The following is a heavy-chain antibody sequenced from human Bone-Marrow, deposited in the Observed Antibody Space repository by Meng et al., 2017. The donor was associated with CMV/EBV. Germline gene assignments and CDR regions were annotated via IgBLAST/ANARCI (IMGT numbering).Heavy chain of an antibody. CDR2: INHSGST. CDR3: ARSRRYCSSTSCGIWDAFDI. CDR1: GYSISSGYY. V-gene: IGHV4-38-2*02. J-gene: IGHJ3*02. Sequence: SETLSLTCTVSGYSISSGYYWSWIRQPPGKGLEWIGEINHSGSTNYNPSLKSRVTISVDTSKNQFSLKLSSVTAADTAVYYCARSRRYCSSTSCGIWDAFDIWGQGTMVTVSS. D-gene: IGHD2-2*01.